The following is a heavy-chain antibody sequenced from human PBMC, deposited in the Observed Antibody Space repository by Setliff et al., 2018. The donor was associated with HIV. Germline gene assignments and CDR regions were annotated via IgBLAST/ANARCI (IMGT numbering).Heavy chain of an antibody. D-gene: IGHD3-10*01. CDR3: ARENGRTNYYYFDY. CDR1: GDSMSRHY. V-gene: IGHV4-4*08. CDR2: IYSNGNT. Sequence: SETLSLTCTVSGDSMSRHYWSWIRQPPGKGLEFIGNIYSNGNTKYNPSLKSRVTISLDTSKNQISLKLSSVTAADTAVYYCARENGRTNYYYFDYWGQGTLVTVSS. J-gene: IGHJ4*02.